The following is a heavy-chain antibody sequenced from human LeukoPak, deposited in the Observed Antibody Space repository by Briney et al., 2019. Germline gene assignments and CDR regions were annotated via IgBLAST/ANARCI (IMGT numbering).Heavy chain of an antibody. J-gene: IGHJ3*02. CDR3: ARNPGWGALDI. V-gene: IGHV3-7*01. CDR1: GFTFSSHW. Sequence: GGSLRLSCAASGFTFSSHWMSWVRQAPGKGLEWVAIIKEDGSAKYYVDSVKGRFTISRDNAKNSLSLQVNSLRAEDTAVYYCARNPGWGALDIWGQGTMVTVSS. D-gene: IGHD3-10*01. CDR2: IKEDGSAK.